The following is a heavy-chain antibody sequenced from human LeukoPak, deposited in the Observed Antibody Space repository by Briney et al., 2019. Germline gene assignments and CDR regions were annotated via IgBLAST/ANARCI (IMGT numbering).Heavy chain of an antibody. CDR3: ARDPPYYGSGSYYKSAFDY. D-gene: IGHD3-10*01. Sequence: ASVKVSCKASGGTFSSYAISWVRQAPGQGLEWMGRIIPILGIANYAQKFQGRVTITADKSTSTAYMELSSLRSEDTAVYYCARDPPYYGSGSYYKSAFDYWGQGTLVTVSS. CDR1: GGTFSSYA. V-gene: IGHV1-69*04. CDR2: IIPILGIA. J-gene: IGHJ4*02.